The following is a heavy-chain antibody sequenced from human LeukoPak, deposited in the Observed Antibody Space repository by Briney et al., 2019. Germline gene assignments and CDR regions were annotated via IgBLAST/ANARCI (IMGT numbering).Heavy chain of an antibody. CDR2: IYSGGST. J-gene: IGHJ3*02. D-gene: IGHD3/OR15-3a*01. V-gene: IGHV3-66*02. CDR3: ARGLRGAFDI. CDR1: GFTLSSNY. Sequence: GGSLRLSCAATGFTLSSNYMSWVRQAPGKGLEWVSVIYSGGSTYYADSVKGRFTISKDNSKNTLYLQMNSLRAEDTAVYYCARGLRGAFDIWGQGTMVTVSS.